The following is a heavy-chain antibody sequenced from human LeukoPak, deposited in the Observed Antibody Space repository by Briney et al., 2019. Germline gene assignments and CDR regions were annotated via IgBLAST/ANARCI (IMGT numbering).Heavy chain of an antibody. D-gene: IGHD4-17*01. V-gene: IGHV3-74*01. J-gene: IGHJ6*02. CDR2: INSDGSST. CDR1: GFTFSSYW. Sequence: PGGSLRLSCAASGFTFSSYWMHWVRQAPGKGLVWVSRINSDGSSTSYADSVKGRFTISRDNAKNTLYLQMNSLRAEDTAVYYCAREEGSDYGDYFYGMDVWGQGTTVTVSS. CDR3: AREEGSDYGDYFYGMDV.